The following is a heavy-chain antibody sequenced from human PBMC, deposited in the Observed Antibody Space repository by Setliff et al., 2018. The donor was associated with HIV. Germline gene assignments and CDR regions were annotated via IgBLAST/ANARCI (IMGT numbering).Heavy chain of an antibody. V-gene: IGHV3-23*01. CDR1: GFSLKNYA. D-gene: IGHD1-26*01. J-gene: IGHJ3*01. Sequence: QPGGSLRLSCAASGFSLKNYAMRWVRQAPGKGLEWVSVIRISDGVIYYADSVKGRFTISTDNSRNTLYLQMNSLKAEDTAVYYCARDRVVGATLDPLDLWGQGTMVTVSS. CDR2: IRISDGVI. CDR3: ARDRVVGATLDPLDL.